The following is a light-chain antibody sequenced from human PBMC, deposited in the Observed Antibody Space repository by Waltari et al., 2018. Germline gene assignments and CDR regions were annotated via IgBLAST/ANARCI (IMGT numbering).Light chain of an antibody. CDR2: RAS. Sequence: EIVLTQSPATLSLSPGERATLSCRASQSVSINLAWYQQKPGQSPRLLISRASSRATGVPARFSGGGSETDFSLTISSLQSEDFAVYYCQQYETWPLNTFGQGTILEIK. J-gene: IGKJ2*01. CDR1: QSVSIN. V-gene: IGKV3-15*01. CDR3: QQYETWPLNT.